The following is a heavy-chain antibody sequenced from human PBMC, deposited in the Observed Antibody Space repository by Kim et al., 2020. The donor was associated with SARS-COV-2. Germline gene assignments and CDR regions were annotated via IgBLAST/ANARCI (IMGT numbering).Heavy chain of an antibody. V-gene: IGHV1-69*13. CDR2: IIPVFGTR. Sequence: SVKVSCKASGGDFSSYGISWVRQAPGQGLEWMGGIIPVFGTRIYAQRFQHRLRITADESTSTAYMELSSLRSEDTAVYYCARDTPMAMHNFYGMDVVGQ. CDR3: ARDTPMAMHNFYGMDV. J-gene: IGHJ6*02. D-gene: IGHD5-18*01. CDR1: GGDFSSYG.